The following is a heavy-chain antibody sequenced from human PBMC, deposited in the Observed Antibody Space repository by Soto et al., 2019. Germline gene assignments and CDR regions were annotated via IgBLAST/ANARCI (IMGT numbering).Heavy chain of an antibody. V-gene: IGHV3-49*03. Sequence: GGSLRLSCTASGFTFGDYAMSWFRQAPGKGLEWVGFIRSKAYGGTTEYAASVKGRFTISRDDSKSIAYLQMNSLKTEDTAVYYCTRNSDFWSGPTHMDVWGKGTTVTVSS. J-gene: IGHJ6*03. D-gene: IGHD3-3*01. CDR3: TRNSDFWSGPTHMDV. CDR1: GFTFGDYA. CDR2: IRSKAYGGTT.